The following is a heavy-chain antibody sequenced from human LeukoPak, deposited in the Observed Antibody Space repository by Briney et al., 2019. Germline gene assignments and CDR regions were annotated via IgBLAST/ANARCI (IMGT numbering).Heavy chain of an antibody. Sequence: PGGSLRLSCAASGFTFSDYYMSWIRQAPGKGLEWVSYISSSGSTIYYADSVKGRFTISRDNAKNSLYLQMNSLRAEDTAVYYCARVEYYDFWSGYYIWGQGTLVTVSS. D-gene: IGHD3-3*01. CDR3: ARVEYYDFWSGYYI. V-gene: IGHV3-11*01. J-gene: IGHJ4*02. CDR1: GFTFSDYY. CDR2: ISSSGSTI.